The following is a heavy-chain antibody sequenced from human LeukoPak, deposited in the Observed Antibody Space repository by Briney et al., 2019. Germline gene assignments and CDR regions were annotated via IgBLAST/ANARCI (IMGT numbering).Heavy chain of an antibody. J-gene: IGHJ4*02. CDR1: GGSLSSSSYY. D-gene: IGHD3-16*01. Sequence: SETLSLTCTVSGGSLSSSSYYWGWIRQPPGKGLEWIGSIYYSGSTYYNPSLKSRVTISVDTSKNQFSLKLSSVTAADTAVFYCARALGTSFDYWGQGTLVTVSS. CDR2: IYYSGST. CDR3: ARALGTSFDY. V-gene: IGHV4-39*07.